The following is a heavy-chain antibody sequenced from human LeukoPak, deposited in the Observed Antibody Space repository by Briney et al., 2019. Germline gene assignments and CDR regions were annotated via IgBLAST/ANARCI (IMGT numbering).Heavy chain of an antibody. CDR2: ISSSSSYI. CDR3: ARSPISGNYLDY. Sequence: GGSLRLSCAASGFSFSSSAMSWVRQAPGKGLEWVSSISSSSSYIYYADSVKGRFTISRDNAKNSLYLQMNSLRAEDTAVYYCARSPISGNYLDYWGRGTLVTVSS. J-gene: IGHJ4*02. V-gene: IGHV3-21*01. CDR1: GFSFSSSA.